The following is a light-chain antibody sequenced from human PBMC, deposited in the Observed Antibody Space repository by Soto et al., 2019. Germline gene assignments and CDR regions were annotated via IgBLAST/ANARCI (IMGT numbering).Light chain of an antibody. J-gene: IGKJ3*01. Sequence: DIQMPQSPSSLSASVGDIVTITCRASQDIGNYLALYQQKPGKVPKVLIYAASTLLSGVPSRFSGSGSGTDFTLTISSLQPEDVATYYCQKYNSAPFTVGPGTKVDIK. V-gene: IGKV1-27*01. CDR3: QKYNSAPFT. CDR2: AAS. CDR1: QDIGNY.